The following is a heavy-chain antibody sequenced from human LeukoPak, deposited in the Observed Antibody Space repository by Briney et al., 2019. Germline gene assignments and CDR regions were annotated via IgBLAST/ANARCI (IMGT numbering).Heavy chain of an antibody. V-gene: IGHV4-39*07. Sequence: KTSETLSLTCTVSGGSISSSSYYWGWIRQPPGKGLEWIGSIYYSGSTYYNPSLKSRVTISVDTSKNQFSLKLSSVTAADTAVYYCARGDYDFWSGTQDWYFDLWGRGTLVTVSS. CDR1: GGSISSSSYY. J-gene: IGHJ2*01. CDR2: IYYSGST. D-gene: IGHD3-3*01. CDR3: ARGDYDFWSGTQDWYFDL.